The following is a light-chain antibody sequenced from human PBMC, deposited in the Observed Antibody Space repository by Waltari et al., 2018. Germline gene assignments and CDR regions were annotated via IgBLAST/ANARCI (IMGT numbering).Light chain of an antibody. CDR2: LGS. V-gene: IGKV2-28*01. CDR3: QQSYSTPRT. Sequence: EIVMTQSPLSLPVTPGEPAPISCRSSQSLRHLNGYNYLDWYLQKPGQSPKLLIYLGSSRASGVPGRFSGSGSGTDFTLTINSLQPEDFATYSCQQSYSTPRTFGPGTKVDFK. CDR1: QSLRHLNGYNY. J-gene: IGKJ3*01.